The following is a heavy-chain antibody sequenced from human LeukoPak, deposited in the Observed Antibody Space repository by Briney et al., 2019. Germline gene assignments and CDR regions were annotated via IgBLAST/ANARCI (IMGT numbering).Heavy chain of an antibody. V-gene: IGHV3-23*01. Sequence: GGSLRLSCATSGFTFTRYAMSWVRQAPGRGLDWPSSVSGNGKSTFYADSVKGRFTISRDFSKNTLYPQMDNLRAEDTARYYCAKAIDYNSYIDFWGQGILVTVSS. CDR2: VSGNGKST. D-gene: IGHD4-11*01. CDR3: AKAIDYNSYIDF. J-gene: IGHJ4*02. CDR1: GFTFTRYA.